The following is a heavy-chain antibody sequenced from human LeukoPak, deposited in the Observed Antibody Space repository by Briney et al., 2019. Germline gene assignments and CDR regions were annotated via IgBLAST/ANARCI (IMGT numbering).Heavy chain of an antibody. CDR3: ARDAPYYYDSSGYYSMEYFQH. V-gene: IGHV3-53*01. CDR2: IYSGGST. D-gene: IGHD3-22*01. Sequence: GGSLRLSYAASGFTVSSNYMSWVRQAPGKGLEWVSVIYSGGSTYYADSVKGRFTISRDNSKNTLYLQMNSLRAEDTAVYYCARDAPYYYDSSGYYSMEYFQHWGQGTLVTVSS. CDR1: GFTVSSNY. J-gene: IGHJ1*01.